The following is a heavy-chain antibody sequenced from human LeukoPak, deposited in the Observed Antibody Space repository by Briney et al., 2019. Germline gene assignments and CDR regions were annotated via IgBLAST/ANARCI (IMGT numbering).Heavy chain of an antibody. V-gene: IGHV3-21*01. J-gene: IGHJ4*02. CDR1: GFTFSSYS. CDR2: ISSSSSYI. Sequence: GGSLRLSCAASGFTFSSYSMNWVRQAPGKGLEWVSSISSSSSYIYYADSVKGRFTISRDNAKNSLYLQMNSLRAEDTAVYYCARDWSYGSGGRGVGYWGQGTLVTVSS. CDR3: ARDWSYGSGGRGVGY. D-gene: IGHD6-19*01.